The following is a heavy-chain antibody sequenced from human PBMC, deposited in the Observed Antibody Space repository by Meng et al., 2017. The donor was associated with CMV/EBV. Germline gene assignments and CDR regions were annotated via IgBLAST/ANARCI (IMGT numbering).Heavy chain of an antibody. CDR3: ASEVGGTYFFDY. CDR1: GYTFTNYF. Sequence: CKASGYTFTNYFMHWGRLAPGQGLEWMGTISPSGGRTTYAQKFQGRVVITRDTSTSTVYMELSSLRSEDTAVYYCASEVGGTYFFDYWGQGTLVTVSS. J-gene: IGHJ4*02. V-gene: IGHV1-46*01. CDR2: ISPSGGRT. D-gene: IGHD1-26*01.